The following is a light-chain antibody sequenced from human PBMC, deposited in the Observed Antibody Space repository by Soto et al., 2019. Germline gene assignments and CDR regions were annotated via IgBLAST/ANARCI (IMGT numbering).Light chain of an antibody. Sequence: QSVLTQPPSVSAAPGQKVTISCSGSSSNIGNNYVSWYQHLPGTAPKLLIYDNNERPSGIPDRFSGSKSRTSATLGITGLQTGDEADYYCGTWDTSLSAVVFGGGTKLTVL. V-gene: IGLV1-51*01. J-gene: IGLJ2*01. CDR1: SSNIGNNY. CDR2: DNN. CDR3: GTWDTSLSAVV.